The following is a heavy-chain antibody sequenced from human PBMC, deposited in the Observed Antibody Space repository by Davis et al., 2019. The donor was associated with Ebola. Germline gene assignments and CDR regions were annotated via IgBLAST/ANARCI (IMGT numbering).Heavy chain of an antibody. CDR1: GFTFSSYS. V-gene: IGHV3-21*04. CDR2: ISSSSSYI. CDR3: AKEYDYGDYVGTFHY. D-gene: IGHD4-17*01. J-gene: IGHJ4*02. Sequence: GESLKISCAASGFTFSSYSMNWVRQAPGKGLEWVSSISSSSSYIYYADSVKGRFTISRDNSKNTVYVQMNSLRAEDTAVYHCAKEYDYGDYVGTFHYWGQGTLVAVSS.